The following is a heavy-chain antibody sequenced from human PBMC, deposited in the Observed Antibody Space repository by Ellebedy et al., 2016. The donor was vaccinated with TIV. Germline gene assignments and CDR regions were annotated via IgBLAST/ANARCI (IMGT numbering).Heavy chain of an antibody. D-gene: IGHD2-21*01. J-gene: IGHJ2*01. CDR1: GFTFTRHG. CDR2: ISYDGSNK. Sequence: PGGSLRLSCAASGFTFTRHGMHWVRQAPGMGLQWVAVISYDGSNKYYADSVKGRFTISRDNPKDTLYLQMNSLRAEDTAVYYCARDRWGSFCGFSWYSDLWGRGTLVTVSS. V-gene: IGHV3-30*03. CDR3: ARDRWGSFCGFSWYSDL.